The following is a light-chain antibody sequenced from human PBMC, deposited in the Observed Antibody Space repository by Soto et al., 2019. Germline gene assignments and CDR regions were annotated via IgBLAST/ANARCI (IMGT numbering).Light chain of an antibody. CDR2: DVD. V-gene: IGLV2-14*03. Sequence: QSALTQPTSVSGSPGQSITISCTGVSSDIGGYNHVSWYQQHPGNVPRLIIYDVDNRPLGISNRFSGSQSGNTAYLSISGLHAEDEADYYCCAYTASTTLSWVFGGGSKLTVL. CDR1: SSDIGGYNH. CDR3: CAYTASTTLSWV. J-gene: IGLJ3*02.